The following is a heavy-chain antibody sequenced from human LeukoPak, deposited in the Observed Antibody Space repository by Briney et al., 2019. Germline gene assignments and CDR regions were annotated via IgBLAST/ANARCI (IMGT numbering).Heavy chain of an antibody. J-gene: IGHJ4*02. CDR1: GGSFSGYY. D-gene: IGHD2-15*01. Sequence: SETLSLTCAVYGGSFSGYYWSWIRRPPGKGLEWIGEINHSGSTNYNPSLKSRVTISVDTSKNQYSLKLSSVTGADTAVYYCARGLQVVDATLGYWGQGTLVTVSS. V-gene: IGHV4-34*01. CDR2: INHSGST. CDR3: ARGLQVVDATLGY.